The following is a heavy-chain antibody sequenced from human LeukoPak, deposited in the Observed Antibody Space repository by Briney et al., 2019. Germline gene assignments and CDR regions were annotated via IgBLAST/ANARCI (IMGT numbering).Heavy chain of an antibody. CDR1: GGSISSYY. V-gene: IGHV4-59*12. CDR2: IYYSGST. J-gene: IGHJ4*02. Sequence: PSETLSLTCTVSGGSISSYYWSWIRQPPGKGLECIGYIYYSGSTNYSPSLKSRLTISVDTSKNKFSLKLSSVTAADTAVYYCASRNVDTAMVTPFDYWGQGTLVTVSS. CDR3: ASRNVDTAMVTPFDY. D-gene: IGHD5-18*01.